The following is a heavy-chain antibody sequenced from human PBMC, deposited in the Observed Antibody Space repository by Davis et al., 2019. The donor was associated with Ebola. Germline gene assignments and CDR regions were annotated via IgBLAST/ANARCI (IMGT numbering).Heavy chain of an antibody. Sequence: GESLKISCAASGFTFSSYSMNWVRQAPGKGLEWVSYISSSSSTIYYADSVKGRFTISRDNAKNSLYLQMNSLRAEDTAVYYCARAMTTVTHYYGMDVWGQGTTVTVSS. J-gene: IGHJ6*02. CDR1: GFTFSSYS. V-gene: IGHV3-48*01. D-gene: IGHD4-17*01. CDR3: ARAMTTVTHYYGMDV. CDR2: ISSSSSTI.